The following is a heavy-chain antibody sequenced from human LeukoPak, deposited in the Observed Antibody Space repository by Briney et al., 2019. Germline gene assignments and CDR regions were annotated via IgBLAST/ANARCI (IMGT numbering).Heavy chain of an antibody. V-gene: IGHV3-23*01. CDR2: TSSSDDGK. Sequence: GGSLRLSCTVSGFSLSSYAMSWVRRAPGKGLEWVSATSSSDDGKYYADSVKGRFTISRDNAKNSLYLQMNSLRAEDTAVYYCAELGITMIGGVWGKGTTVTISS. J-gene: IGHJ6*04. CDR3: AELGITMIGGV. CDR1: GFSLSSYA. D-gene: IGHD3-10*02.